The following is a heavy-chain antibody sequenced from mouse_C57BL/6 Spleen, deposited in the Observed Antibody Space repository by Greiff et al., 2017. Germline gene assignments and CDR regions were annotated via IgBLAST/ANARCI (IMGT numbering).Heavy chain of an antibody. Sequence: EVQLVESEGGLVQPGSSMKLSCTASGFTFSDYYMAWVRQVPEKGLEWVANINYDGSSTYYLDSLKSRFIISRDNAKNILYLQMSSLKSEDTATYYCTREDLPVGFDYWGQGTTLTVSS. CDR3: TREDLPVGFDY. CDR1: GFTFSDYY. CDR2: INYDGSST. D-gene: IGHD2-1*01. J-gene: IGHJ2*01. V-gene: IGHV5-16*01.